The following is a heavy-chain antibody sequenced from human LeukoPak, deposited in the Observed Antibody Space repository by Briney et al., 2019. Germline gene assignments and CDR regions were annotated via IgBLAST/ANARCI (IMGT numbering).Heavy chain of an antibody. CDR1: GGSISSYY. CDR3: ARPLVAGLSENDAFDI. Sequence: SETLSLTCTVSGGSISSYYWSWIRQPPGKGLEWIGYIYYSGSTNYNPSLKSRATISVDTSKNQFSLKLSSVTAADTAVYYCARPLVAGLSENDAFDIWGQGTMVTVSS. V-gene: IGHV4-59*08. J-gene: IGHJ3*02. CDR2: IYYSGST. D-gene: IGHD6-19*01.